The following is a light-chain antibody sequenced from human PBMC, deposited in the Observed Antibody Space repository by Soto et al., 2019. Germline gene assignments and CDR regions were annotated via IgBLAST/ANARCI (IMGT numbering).Light chain of an antibody. V-gene: IGKV1-5*03. Sequence: DIQMTQSPSTLSASVGDRVTITCRASQSISDWLAWYQQKPGKAPKLLIYRASTLESGVPSRFSGSGSGIEFTLTISSLQPDDFATYYCQQFNPYSLSWTFGQGTKVDI. CDR2: RAS. CDR1: QSISDW. J-gene: IGKJ1*01. CDR3: QQFNPYSLSWT.